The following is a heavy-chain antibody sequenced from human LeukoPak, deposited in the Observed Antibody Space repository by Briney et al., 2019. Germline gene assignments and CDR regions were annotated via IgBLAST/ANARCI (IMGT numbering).Heavy chain of an antibody. CDR2: LSATGGST. D-gene: IGHD2-15*01. J-gene: IGHJ5*02. CDR1: GFTFNTYA. CDR3: ARHGGCSGGTCRNTWFDP. V-gene: IGHV3-23*01. Sequence: GGSLRLSCAASGFTFNTYAMSWVRQAPGKGLEWVSGLSATGGSTYYADSVKGRFTISRDNSKNTLYLQMNSLRAEDTALYYCARHGGCSGGTCRNTWFDPWGQGTLVIVSS.